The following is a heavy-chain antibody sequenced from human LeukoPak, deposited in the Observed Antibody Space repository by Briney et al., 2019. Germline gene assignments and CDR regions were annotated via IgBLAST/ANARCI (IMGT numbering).Heavy chain of an antibody. CDR3: ARHMSVTYDAFDL. Sequence: SETLSLTCAVSGGSISSSNWWSWVRQPPGKGLGWIGEIYHSGSTNYNPSLKSRVTISVDKSKNQFSLKLSSVTAADTAVYYCARHMSVTYDAFDLWGRGTMVTVSS. D-gene: IGHD2-21*02. CDR2: IYHSGST. J-gene: IGHJ3*01. CDR1: GGSISSSNW. V-gene: IGHV4-4*02.